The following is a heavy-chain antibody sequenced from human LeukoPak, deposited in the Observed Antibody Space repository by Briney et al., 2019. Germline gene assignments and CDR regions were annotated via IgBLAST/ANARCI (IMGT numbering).Heavy chain of an antibody. J-gene: IGHJ4*02. D-gene: IGHD3-3*01. CDR2: IKHDGSEE. V-gene: IGHV3-7*01. CDR3: ATDRGWRTSGYYLYYFES. CDR1: GFILSGYF. Sequence: GGSLRLSCAASGFILSGYFMSWVRQAPGKGLEWVASIKHDGSEEYYVDSVRGRFTISRDNTKSSLYLQMSSLRAEDTAVYYCATDRGWRTSGYYLYYFESWGQGALVTVSS.